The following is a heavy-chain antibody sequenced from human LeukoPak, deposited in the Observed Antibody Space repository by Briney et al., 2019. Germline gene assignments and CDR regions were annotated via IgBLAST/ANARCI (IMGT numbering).Heavy chain of an antibody. CDR3: ARDRVGGDLTGVSLY. V-gene: IGHV1-18*01. CDR2: ISAYNGNT. D-gene: IGHD4-17*01. Sequence: GASVKVSCKASGYPFDNFGLTWVRQAPGQGLEWMGWISAYNGNTHYAQKFRGRLTLTTETSTSTAYLELRSLKSDDTAVYYGARDRVGGDLTGVSLYWGQGTLVTVSS. J-gene: IGHJ4*01. CDR1: GYPFDNFG.